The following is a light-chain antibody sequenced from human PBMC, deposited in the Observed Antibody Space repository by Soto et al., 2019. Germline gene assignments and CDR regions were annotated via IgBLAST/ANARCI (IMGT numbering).Light chain of an antibody. Sequence: QSVLTQPPSASGTHGQRVTMSCSGSSTNIGSHTVSWFQHVPGTAPKLLIYSNDQRPSGVRDRFSGSKSGTSASLAISGLQSEDEADYYCAAWEASLNGWVFGGGTKVTVL. V-gene: IGLV1-44*01. CDR2: SND. CDR3: AAWEASLNGWV. CDR1: STNIGSHT. J-gene: IGLJ3*02.